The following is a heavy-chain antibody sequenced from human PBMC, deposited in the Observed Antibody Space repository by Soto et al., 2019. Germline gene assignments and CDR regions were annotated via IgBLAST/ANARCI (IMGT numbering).Heavy chain of an antibody. Sequence: GASVKVSCKTSGYIFTNYGISWVRQAPGQGPEWMGWISGYNGNTKYAQTVRGRVAMTTDTSTSTAYMELRSLRSDDTAVYYCARGGSSWSAEYYKPWGKGTRFTVPS. V-gene: IGHV1-18*01. D-gene: IGHD6-13*01. J-gene: IGHJ1*01. CDR1: GYIFTNYG. CDR3: ARGGSSWSAEYYKP. CDR2: ISGYNGNT.